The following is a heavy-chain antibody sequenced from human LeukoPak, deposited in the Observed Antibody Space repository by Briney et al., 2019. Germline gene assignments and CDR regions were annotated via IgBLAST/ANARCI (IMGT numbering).Heavy chain of an antibody. CDR2: ISGSGSST. CDR1: GFTFSSYA. V-gene: IGHV3-23*01. CDR3: AKTPGYSGYEKPYGMDV. J-gene: IGHJ6*02. D-gene: IGHD5-12*01. Sequence: GGSLRLSCAASGFTFSSYAMSWVRQAPGKGLYWVSGISGSGSSTYYADSVKGRFTISRDNSKNTLYLQMNSLRVEDTAVYYCAKTPGYSGYEKPYGMDVWGQGTTVTVSS.